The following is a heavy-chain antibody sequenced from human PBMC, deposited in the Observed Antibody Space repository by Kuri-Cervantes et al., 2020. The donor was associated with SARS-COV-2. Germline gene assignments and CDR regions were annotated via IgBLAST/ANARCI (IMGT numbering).Heavy chain of an antibody. D-gene: IGHD3-16*01. CDR1: GFSFSSFP. CDR2: ISTDGNNR. CDR3: AKMGDNHSQGDYGSAV. J-gene: IGHJ6*02. V-gene: IGHV3-30*18. Sequence: GGSLRLSCVVAGFSFSSFPMHWVRHAPGKGLEWVALISTDGNNRYYVDFLKGRFTISRDNSKNTLHLDMNSLIPEDTGVYYCAKMGDNHSQGDYGSAVWGQGTTVTVSS.